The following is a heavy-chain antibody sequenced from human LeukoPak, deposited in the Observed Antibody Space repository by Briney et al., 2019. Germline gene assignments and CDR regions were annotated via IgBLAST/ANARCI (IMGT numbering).Heavy chain of an antibody. Sequence: ASVKVSCKASGYTFTGYYMHWVRQAPGQGLEWMGWINPNSGGTNYAQKFQGRVTMTMDTSISTAYMELSRLRSDDTAVYYCARDPCSSTSCPPWGQGTLVTVSS. D-gene: IGHD2-2*01. J-gene: IGHJ5*02. CDR1: GYTFTGYY. V-gene: IGHV1-2*02. CDR3: ARDPCSSTSCPP. CDR2: INPNSGGT.